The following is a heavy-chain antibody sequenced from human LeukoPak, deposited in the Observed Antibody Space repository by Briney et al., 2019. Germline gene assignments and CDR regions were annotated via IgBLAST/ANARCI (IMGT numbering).Heavy chain of an antibody. CDR2: IIPILGIA. CDR1: GGTFSSYA. CDR3: ARDLYYYDSSGYSLADY. Sequence: SVKVSCKASGGTFSSYAISWVRQAPGQGLEWMGRIIPILGIANYAQKFQSRVTITADKSTSTAYMELSSLRSEDTAVYYCARDLYYYDSSGYSLADYWGQGTLVTVSS. V-gene: IGHV1-69*04. D-gene: IGHD3-22*01. J-gene: IGHJ4*02.